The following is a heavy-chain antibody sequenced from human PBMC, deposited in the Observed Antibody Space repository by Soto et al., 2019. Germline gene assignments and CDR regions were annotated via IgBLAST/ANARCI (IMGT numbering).Heavy chain of an antibody. J-gene: IGHJ3*01. CDR1: GGSISSSGDY. CDR2: IYHSGST. D-gene: IGHD2-15*01. Sequence: QVQLQESGPGLVKPSQTLSLTCIVSGGSISSSGDYWSWIRQHPGEGLEWIGYIYHSGSTYYNPSLKSRVTISVDTSKKLFSLHLISVTAADTAVYYCARGRDGGIDALDLWGQGTMVTVSS. CDR3: ARGRDGGIDALDL. V-gene: IGHV4-31*03.